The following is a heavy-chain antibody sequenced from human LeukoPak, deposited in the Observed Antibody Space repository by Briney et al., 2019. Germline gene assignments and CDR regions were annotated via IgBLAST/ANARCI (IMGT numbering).Heavy chain of an antibody. CDR3: TRGRYTSSWLAY. J-gene: IGHJ4*02. D-gene: IGHD6-13*01. V-gene: IGHV3-74*01. CDR2: ITSDGSTT. Sequence: GGSLRLSCAASGFTFSNFGMHWVRQAPGKGLVWVSRITSDGSTTNYADSVKGRFTISRDNAKNTRYLQMNSLRAEDTALYFCTRGRYTSSWLAYWGQGTLVTVSS. CDR1: GFTFSNFG.